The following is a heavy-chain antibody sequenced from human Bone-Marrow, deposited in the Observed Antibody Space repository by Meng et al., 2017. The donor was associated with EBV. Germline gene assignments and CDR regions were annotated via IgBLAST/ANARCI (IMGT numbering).Heavy chain of an antibody. CDR1: GGTFSSDA. J-gene: IGHJ4*02. CDR2: LIPMSGAP. CDR3: ASESGRGFTPDY. V-gene: IGHV1-69*01. D-gene: IGHD3-10*01. Sequence: QVQCMQSGAEVKKPGSSVKVSCKASGGTFSSDAISWVRQAPGQGLVWLGGLIPMSGAPYYAQNFQGRVTITADESTSTHYMELSNLRSEDTAMYYCASESGRGFTPDYWGQGTLVTVSS.